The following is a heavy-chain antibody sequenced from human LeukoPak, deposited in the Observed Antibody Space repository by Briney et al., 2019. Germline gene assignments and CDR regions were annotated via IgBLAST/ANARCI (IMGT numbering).Heavy chain of an antibody. CDR2: IYVSGTT. CDR3: GRHAYGGSPPLS. CDR1: GFTVRDGY. Sequence: GGSLRLSCAASGFTVRDGYMSWVRQAPGKRLEWLAFIYVSGTTFYAASVKGRFTISRDNAKNTVYLHMNNLRAEDTALYYCGRHAYGGSPPLSWGQGGLVTVSS. D-gene: IGHD3-10*01. J-gene: IGHJ4*02. V-gene: IGHV3-53*01.